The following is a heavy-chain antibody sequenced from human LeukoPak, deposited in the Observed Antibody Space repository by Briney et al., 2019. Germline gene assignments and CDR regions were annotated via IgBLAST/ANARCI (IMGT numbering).Heavy chain of an antibody. V-gene: IGHV1-18*01. Sequence: ASVKVSFKSSGYTFSNYGITWVRQAPGQGLEWMGTISGHNGDVNYAPKFQGRVTMTTDTSTTTAYMELRSLRFDDTAVYYCARYNSLLRGVTTSDYWGQGTLVTVSS. J-gene: IGHJ4*02. CDR2: ISGHNGDV. D-gene: IGHD3-10*01. CDR1: GYTFSNYG. CDR3: ARYNSLLRGVTTSDY.